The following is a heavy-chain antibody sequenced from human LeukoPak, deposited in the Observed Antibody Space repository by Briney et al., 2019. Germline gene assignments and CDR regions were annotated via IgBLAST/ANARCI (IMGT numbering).Heavy chain of an antibody. V-gene: IGHV1-8*01. CDR1: GYTFTSYD. Sequence: ASVKVSCKASGYTFTSYDINWVRQATGQGLEWMGWMNPNSGNTGYAQKFQGRVTMTRNTSIRTAYMELSSLRSEDTAVYYCARVITMVRGVIMALSYWGQGTLVTVSS. J-gene: IGHJ4*02. CDR2: MNPNSGNT. CDR3: ARVITMVRGVIMALSY. D-gene: IGHD3-10*01.